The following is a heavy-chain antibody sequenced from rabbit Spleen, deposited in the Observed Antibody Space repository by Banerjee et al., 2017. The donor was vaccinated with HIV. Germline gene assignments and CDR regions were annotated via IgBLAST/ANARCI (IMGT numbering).Heavy chain of an antibody. D-gene: IGHD1-1*01. V-gene: IGHV1S45*01. J-gene: IGHJ6*01. Sequence: QEQLEESGGGLVKPGASLTLTCKASGFSFSDGYDMCWVRQAPGKGLEWIACIDISDGDTDYANWPKGRFTISKASSTTVTLKMTSLTAADTATYFCARDTSSSFSSYGMDLWGPGTLVTVS. CDR1: GFSFSDGYD. CDR3: ARDTSSSFSSYGMDL. CDR2: IDISDGDT.